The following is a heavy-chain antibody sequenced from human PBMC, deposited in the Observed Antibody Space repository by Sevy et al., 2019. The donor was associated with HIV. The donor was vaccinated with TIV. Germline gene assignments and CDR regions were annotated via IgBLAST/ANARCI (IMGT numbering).Heavy chain of an antibody. D-gene: IGHD2-8*01. V-gene: IGHV3-23*01. CDR1: GFTFSKYS. J-gene: IGHJ4*02. CDR2: LSFGCGEI. Sequence: GGSLRLSCAASGFTFSKYSMSWVRQPPGKGLEWVSTLSFGCGEINYADSVKGRFTISRDHSKRSVYLQMNNLRPEDTAVYYCAREGCTKPHDYWGQGTLVTVSS. CDR3: AREGCTKPHDY.